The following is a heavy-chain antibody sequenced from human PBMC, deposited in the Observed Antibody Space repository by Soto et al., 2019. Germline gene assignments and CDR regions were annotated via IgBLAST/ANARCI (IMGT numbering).Heavy chain of an antibody. CDR2: SSATGAGT. CDR1: GFTFSSYG. J-gene: IGHJ4*02. CDR3: AKDGRAGGNYGFYADF. Sequence: ELQLLESGGGLVQPGGSLRLSCAASGFTFSSYGMTWVRQAPGQGLEWVSFSSATGAGTYYADSVKGRFTISRDNSKDALYLQMPSLRAVDTAVFDCAKDGRAGGNYGFYADFWGQGARVIVSS. V-gene: IGHV3-23*01. D-gene: IGHD1-7*01.